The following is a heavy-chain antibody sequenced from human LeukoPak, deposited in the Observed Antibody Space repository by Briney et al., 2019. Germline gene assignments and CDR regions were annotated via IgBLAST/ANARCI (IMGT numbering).Heavy chain of an antibody. D-gene: IGHD6-13*01. CDR2: IRYDGSNK. Sequence: QPGGSLRLSCAASGFTFSSYGMHWVRQAPGKGLEWVAFIRYDGSNKYYADSVKGRFTISRDNSKNTLYLQMNSLRAEDTAVYYCAKERYGQQLPSHFDYWGQGTLVTVSS. V-gene: IGHV3-30*02. CDR1: GFTFSSYG. CDR3: AKERYGQQLPSHFDY. J-gene: IGHJ4*02.